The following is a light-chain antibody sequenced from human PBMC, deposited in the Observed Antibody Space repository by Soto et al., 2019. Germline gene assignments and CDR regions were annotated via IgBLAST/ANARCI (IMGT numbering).Light chain of an antibody. J-gene: IGKJ1*01. Sequence: AIRMTQSPSSFSASTGDRVTITCRASQGISSYLAWYQQKPGKAPKLLIYAASTLQSGVPSRFSGSRSGTDFTLTLRFLQAEDFATYYCQQYYSYPHPFGQGTKVEIK. CDR2: AAS. CDR1: QGISSY. V-gene: IGKV1-8*01. CDR3: QQYYSYPHP.